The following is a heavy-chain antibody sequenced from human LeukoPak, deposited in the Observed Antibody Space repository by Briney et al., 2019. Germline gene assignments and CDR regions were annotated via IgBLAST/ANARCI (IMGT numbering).Heavy chain of an antibody. CDR3: ARDEDYGIFVNVDY. CDR1: GYRFSTYG. CDR2: ISTYNGNT. D-gene: IGHD4-17*01. V-gene: IGHV1-18*01. Sequence: ASVKVSCKASGYRFSTYGITWVRQAPGQGPEWMGWISTYNGNTKYAEKFQGRVTMTTDTPTSTAYMELRSLRSDDTAVYYCARDEDYGIFVNVDYWGQGTLVTVSS. J-gene: IGHJ4*02.